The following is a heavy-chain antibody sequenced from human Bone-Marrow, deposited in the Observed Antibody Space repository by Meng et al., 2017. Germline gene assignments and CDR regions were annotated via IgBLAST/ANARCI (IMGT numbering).Heavy chain of an antibody. Sequence: SLKISCAASGFTFDDYAMHWVRQAPGKGLEWVSGISWNSSSIGYADSVKGRFTISRDNAKNSLYLQMNSLRAEDTALYYCAKDTFPTWELPEAWGQGTLVTVSS. CDR2: ISWNSSSI. V-gene: IGHV3-9*01. CDR3: AKDTFPTWELPEA. D-gene: IGHD1-26*01. CDR1: GFTFDDYA. J-gene: IGHJ5*02.